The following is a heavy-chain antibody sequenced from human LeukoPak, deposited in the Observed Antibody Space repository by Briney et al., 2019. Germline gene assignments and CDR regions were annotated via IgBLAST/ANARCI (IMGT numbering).Heavy chain of an antibody. CDR1: GIRFSSFA. V-gene: IGHV3-23*01. J-gene: IGHJ5*02. Sequence: GGSLRLSCAASGIRFSSFAMSWVRQAPGKGLEWVSAISGSGGSAFYADFVKGRFTTSRDNSKNILYLQMHSLRVEDTAVFYCAKGMSGSAPYNWFDPWGQGTLVTVSS. CDR3: AKGMSGSAPYNWFDP. CDR2: ISGSGGSA. D-gene: IGHD2-15*01.